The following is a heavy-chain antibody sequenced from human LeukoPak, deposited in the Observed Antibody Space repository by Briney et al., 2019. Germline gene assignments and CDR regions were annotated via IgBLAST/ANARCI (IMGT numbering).Heavy chain of an antibody. V-gene: IGHV1-69*06. CDR2: IIPIFGTA. D-gene: IGHD3-3*01. CDR1: GGTFSSYA. J-gene: IGHJ4*02. Sequence: SVKVSWKASGGTFSSYAISLVRQAPGQGLEWMGGIIPIFGTANYAQKFQGRVTITADKSTSTAYMELSSLRSEDTAVYYCASFTYYDFWSGYRPYYFDYWGQGTLVTVSS. CDR3: ASFTYYDFWSGYRPYYFDY.